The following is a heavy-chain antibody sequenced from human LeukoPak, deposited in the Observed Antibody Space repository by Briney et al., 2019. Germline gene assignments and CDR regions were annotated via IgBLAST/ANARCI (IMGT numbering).Heavy chain of an antibody. CDR1: GFTFSSYA. V-gene: IGHV3-23*01. CDR3: AKAPYSSSSHYYGMDV. J-gene: IGHJ6*02. D-gene: IGHD6-6*01. CDR2: ISGSGGST. Sequence: GGSLRLSCAASGFTFSSYAMSWVRQAPGKGLEWVSAISGSGGSTYYADSVKGRFTISRDNSKNTLYLQMNSLRAEDTAVYYCAKAPYSSSSHYYGMDVWGQGTTVTVSS.